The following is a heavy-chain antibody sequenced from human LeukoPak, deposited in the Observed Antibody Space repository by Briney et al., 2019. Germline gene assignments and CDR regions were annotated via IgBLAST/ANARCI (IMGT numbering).Heavy chain of an antibody. D-gene: IGHD4-23*01. CDR3: ARGRPHGNDY. Sequence: GGSLRLSCEASGFTFSSYWMNWVRQAPGKGLVWVSRIASDGSSTTYADSVKGRFSISRDNAKNTLYLQMDSLRVEDTAVYYCARGRPHGNDYWGQGTLVTVSS. J-gene: IGHJ4*02. CDR1: GFTFSSYW. CDR2: IASDGSST. V-gene: IGHV3-74*01.